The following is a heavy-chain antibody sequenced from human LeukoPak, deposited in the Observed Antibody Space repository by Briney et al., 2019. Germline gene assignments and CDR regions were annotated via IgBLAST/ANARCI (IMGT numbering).Heavy chain of an antibody. Sequence: GGSLRLSCAASGFTISSFWMHWVRQVPGKGLVWVSPINRDGSITDYADSVKGRFTISRDNAKNTLYLQMNSLRGDDTAVYYCAREAGGQLVGIWFDPWGQGTLVTVSS. CDR3: AREAGGQLVGIWFDP. D-gene: IGHD6-6*01. CDR1: GFTISSFW. J-gene: IGHJ5*02. V-gene: IGHV3-74*01. CDR2: INRDGSIT.